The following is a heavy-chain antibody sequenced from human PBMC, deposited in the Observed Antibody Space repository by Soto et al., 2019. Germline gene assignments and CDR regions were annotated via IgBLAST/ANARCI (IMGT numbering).Heavy chain of an antibody. CDR2: INSDGSST. Sequence: GGSLRLSCAASGFTFSSYWMHWVRQAPGKGLVWVSRINSDGSSTSYADSVRGRFTISRDNARNSLYLQMNSLRAEDTAVYYCARVPGTARWWDFWGQGTLVTVSS. D-gene: IGHD2-15*01. CDR3: ARVPGTARWWDF. J-gene: IGHJ4*02. CDR1: GFTFSSYW. V-gene: IGHV3-74*01.